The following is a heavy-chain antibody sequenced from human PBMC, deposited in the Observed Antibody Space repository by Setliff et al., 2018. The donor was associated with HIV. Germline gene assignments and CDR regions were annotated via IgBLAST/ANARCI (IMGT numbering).Heavy chain of an antibody. D-gene: IGHD2-15*01. J-gene: IGHJ4*02. CDR3: ERGYSYFSGGSYLDY. Sequence: AASVKVSCKASGYTFTDYYMHWVQQAPGKGLEWMGRVDPEDGETKYAEKFQGRVTITADTSTDTAYMELSSLRSEDTAVYYCERGYSYFSGGSYLDYWGQGTLVTFSS. CDR1: GYTFTDYY. CDR2: VDPEDGET. V-gene: IGHV1-69-2*01.